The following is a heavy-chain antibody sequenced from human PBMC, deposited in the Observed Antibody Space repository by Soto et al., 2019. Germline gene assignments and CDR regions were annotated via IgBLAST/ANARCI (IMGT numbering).Heavy chain of an antibody. Sequence: SETLSLTCTVSGGSISSSSYYWGWIRQPPGKGLEWIGSIYYSGSTYYNPSLKSRVTISVDTSKNQFSLKLSSVTAADTAVYYYARDYRASYPAYYYYGMDVWGQGTTVTVSS. J-gene: IGHJ6*02. D-gene: IGHD3-16*02. V-gene: IGHV4-39*07. CDR2: IYYSGST. CDR3: ARDYRASYPAYYYYGMDV. CDR1: GGSISSSSYY.